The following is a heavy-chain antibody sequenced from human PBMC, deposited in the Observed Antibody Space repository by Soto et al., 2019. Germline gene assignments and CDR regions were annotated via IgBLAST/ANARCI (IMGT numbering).Heavy chain of an antibody. CDR1: GFMFSCCA. V-gene: IGHV3-23*01. J-gene: IGHJ2*01. D-gene: IGHD1-26*01. CDR3: AKSRGGGSYTNWSFAV. CDR2: IHGDGDYS. Sequence: EVQLLDSGGGLVQPGGSLRLSCAASGFMFSCCAMSWVRQAPGKGLEWVSTIHGDGDYSHYKDSVEGRFTISRDNSRNTLYLQMNSLRGDDTAVYYCAKSRGGGSYTNWSFAVWGRGTLVTVSS.